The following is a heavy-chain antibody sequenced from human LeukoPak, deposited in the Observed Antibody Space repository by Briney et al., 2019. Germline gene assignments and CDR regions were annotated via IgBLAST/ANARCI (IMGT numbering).Heavy chain of an antibody. CDR2: INPTGGST. D-gene: IGHD5-18*01. CDR3: AARGYSYGPVDYYGMDV. J-gene: IGHJ6*02. CDR1: GYTFPSYF. V-gene: IGHV1-46*01. Sequence: ASVKVSCKASGYTFPSYFMHWVRQAPGQGLEWMGIINPTGGSTTYAQKFQGRVTMTRDTSTSTVYMELSSLRSDDTAVYYCAARGYSYGPVDYYGMDVWGQGTTVTVSS.